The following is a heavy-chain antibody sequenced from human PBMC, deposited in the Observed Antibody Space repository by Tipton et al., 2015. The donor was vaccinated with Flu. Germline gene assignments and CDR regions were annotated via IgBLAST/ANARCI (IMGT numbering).Heavy chain of an antibody. Sequence: SLRLSCVGSGFTFISYATHWVRQAPGKGLEWVAVMSYDGSNTHHADSVKGRFTISRDNSKSTVYLQMNSLRADDTAVYYCARGPFWAGHGMDVWGQGTTVTVPS. J-gene: IGHJ6*02. CDR3: ARGPFWAGHGMDV. CDR1: GFTFISYA. D-gene: IGHD3/OR15-3a*01. CDR2: MSYDGSNT. V-gene: IGHV3-30-3*01.